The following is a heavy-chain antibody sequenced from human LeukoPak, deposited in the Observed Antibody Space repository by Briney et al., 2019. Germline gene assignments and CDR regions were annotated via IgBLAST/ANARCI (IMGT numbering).Heavy chain of an antibody. CDR3: AREVYDFWSGYSQGAFDI. D-gene: IGHD3-3*01. Sequence: PGGSLRLSCAASGFTFSSYGKHWVRQAPGKGLEWVAVISYDGSSKYYADSVKGRFTISRDNSKNTLYLQMNSLRAEDTAVYYCAREVYDFWSGYSQGAFDIWGQGTMVTVSS. V-gene: IGHV3-30*03. CDR2: ISYDGSSK. CDR1: GFTFSSYG. J-gene: IGHJ3*02.